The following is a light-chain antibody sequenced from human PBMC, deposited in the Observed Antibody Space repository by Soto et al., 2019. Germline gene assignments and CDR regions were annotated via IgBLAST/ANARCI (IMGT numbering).Light chain of an antibody. J-gene: IGKJ5*01. CDR1: HSVNSSY. V-gene: IGKV3-15*01. Sequence: THARSLLSPSPGESASLRGRGSHSVNSSYLAWYQQNPGQAPRLLIYGASTRATGIPARFSGSGSGTEFSLTISSLQPEDFAVYYCQQYSRWPITFGQGTRLEIK. CDR2: GAS. CDR3: QQYSRWPIT.